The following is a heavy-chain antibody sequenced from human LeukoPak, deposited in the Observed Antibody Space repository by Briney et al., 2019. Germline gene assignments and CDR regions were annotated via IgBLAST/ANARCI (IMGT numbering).Heavy chain of an antibody. CDR3: AGHHPRNTVDF. D-gene: IGHD2/OR15-2a*01. Sequence: PETLSLTCTVSGGSISSYQWSWIRQPPGKGLEWIGYISYSGFTNYNPSLKSRVTIPLDTSKNQFSLKLTSATAADTAVYYCAGHHPRNTVDFWGQGTLVTVSS. CDR2: ISYSGFT. J-gene: IGHJ4*02. V-gene: IGHV4-59*08. CDR1: GGSISSYQ.